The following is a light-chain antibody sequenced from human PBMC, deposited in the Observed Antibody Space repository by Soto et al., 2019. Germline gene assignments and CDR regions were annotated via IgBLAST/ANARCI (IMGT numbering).Light chain of an antibody. CDR2: EGS. V-gene: IGLV2-23*01. CDR1: SSDVDTYKY. J-gene: IGLJ2*01. CDR3: CSYAGSSTVV. Sequence: QSALTQPASVSGSPGQSIIISCTGTSSDVDTYKYVSWYQQHPGKAPKLMIYEGSKRPSGVSNRFSGSKSGNTASLTISGLQAEDEADYYCCSYAGSSTVVFGGGTKLTVL.